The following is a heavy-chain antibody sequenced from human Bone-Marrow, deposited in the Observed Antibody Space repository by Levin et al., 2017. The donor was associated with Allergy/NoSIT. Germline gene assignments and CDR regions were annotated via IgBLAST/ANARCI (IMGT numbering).Heavy chain of an antibody. J-gene: IGHJ2*01. D-gene: IGHD4-23*01. CDR2: IFYSGTT. CDR1: GRSMKSYY. V-gene: IGHV4-59*01. Sequence: PSETLSLTCTFSGRSMKSYYWNWIRQPPGKGLEWIGYIFYSGTTNYNPSLKSRITISADTSKRQFSLKLNSVTPSDTAMYYCARGGDNWALRYFDLWGRGTLVTVSS. CDR3: ARGGDNWALRYFDL.